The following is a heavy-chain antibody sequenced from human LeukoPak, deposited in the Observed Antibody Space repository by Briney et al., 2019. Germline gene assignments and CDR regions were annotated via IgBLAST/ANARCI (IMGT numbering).Heavy chain of an antibody. CDR2: IYYSGST. V-gene: IGHV4-59*01. D-gene: IGHD6-19*01. CDR1: LGSHSSYF. Sequence: SETLSLTFTFTLGSHSSYFWSWIRQPPAKEVEWIGYIYYSGSTNYNPSLTSRVTISVDTSKKQFSLKLSSVSAAETAVYYCARVGSGVADYWGQGTLVTVSS. J-gene: IGHJ4*02. CDR3: ARVGSGVADY.